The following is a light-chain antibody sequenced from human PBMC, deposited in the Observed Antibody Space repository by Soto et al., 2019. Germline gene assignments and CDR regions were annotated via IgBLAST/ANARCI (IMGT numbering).Light chain of an antibody. CDR3: QQYGSSPPCT. CDR2: GAS. V-gene: IGKV3-20*01. CDR1: QSVSSNY. Sequence: EMVLTQSPGTLSLSPGERATLSCRASQSVSSNYLAWYQQRPGQAPRLLIYGASSRATGIPDRFSGSGSGTDFTLTISSLEPADFAVYYCQQYGSSPPCTFGQGTKVEIK. J-gene: IGKJ2*02.